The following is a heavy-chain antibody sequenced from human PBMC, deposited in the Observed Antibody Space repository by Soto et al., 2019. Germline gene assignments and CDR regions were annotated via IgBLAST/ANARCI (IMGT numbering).Heavy chain of an antibody. CDR2: ILVAVSQ. D-gene: IGHD2-8*02. Sequence: PXVSLRLACAVSGFICSSYDMSWVRQAPGKGLAWVSTILVAVSQHYEDSVQGRFTISRDTSKNTVFLYMNSLTAGDTAVYYCGEATATGGGAFEIYGQGTMVTVSS. CDR1: GFICSSYD. CDR3: GEATATGGGAFEI. J-gene: IGHJ3*02. V-gene: IGHV3-23*01.